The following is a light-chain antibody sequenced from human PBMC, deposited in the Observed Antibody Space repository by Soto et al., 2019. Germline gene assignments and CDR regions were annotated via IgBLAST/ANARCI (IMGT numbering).Light chain of an antibody. CDR2: GVS. CDR3: SSYAGTYSYV. Sequence: QSALTQPRSVSGSPGQSVTISCTGTSSDVGGYNYVSWYQQHPGTAPKLIIFGVSKRPSGVPDRFSGSKSGNTASLSISGLQAEDEADYYCSSYAGTYSYVLGTGTRSPS. J-gene: IGLJ1*01. V-gene: IGLV2-11*01. CDR1: SSDVGGYNY.